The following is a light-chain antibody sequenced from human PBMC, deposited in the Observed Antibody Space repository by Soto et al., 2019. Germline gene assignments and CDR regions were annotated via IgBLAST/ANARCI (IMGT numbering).Light chain of an antibody. CDR2: EGS. V-gene: IGLV2-23*01. J-gene: IGLJ3*02. CDR3: CSYAGSTTWV. CDR1: STDIGTYNL. Sequence: QSALTQPASVSGSPGQSITISCTGNSTDIGTYNLVSWYQQHPGKAPKLMIYEGSKRPSGVSNRFSGSKSGNTASLTISGLQVEDEADYYCCSYAGSTTWVFGGGTKLTVL.